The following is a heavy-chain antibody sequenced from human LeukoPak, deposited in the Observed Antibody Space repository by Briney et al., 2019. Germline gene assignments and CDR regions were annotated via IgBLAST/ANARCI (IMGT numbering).Heavy chain of an antibody. Sequence: GGSLRLSCAASGFTFSSSAMQWVRQASGKGLEWVGRIRSKANSYATAYAASVKGMFTSSRDDSKNTAYLQMNSLKTEDTAVYYCTRGTGIVGATVEYWGQGTLVTVSS. CDR1: GFTFSSSA. J-gene: IGHJ4*02. D-gene: IGHD1-26*01. CDR2: IRSKANSYAT. CDR3: TRGTGIVGATVEY. V-gene: IGHV3-73*01.